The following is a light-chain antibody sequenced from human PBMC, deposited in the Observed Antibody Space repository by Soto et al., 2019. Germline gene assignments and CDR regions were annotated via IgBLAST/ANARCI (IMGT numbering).Light chain of an antibody. V-gene: IGKV3-15*01. CDR2: GAS. J-gene: IGKJ1*01. CDR1: PSVSSN. Sequence: ETVMTQSPATLSVTPGDRATLSCWASPSVSSNLAWYQQIPGQAPRLLIYGASTRATGIPARFSGSGSGTDFTLTISRLEPEDFAVYYCLHDINYPWTFGQRSKVDIK. CDR3: LHDINYPWT.